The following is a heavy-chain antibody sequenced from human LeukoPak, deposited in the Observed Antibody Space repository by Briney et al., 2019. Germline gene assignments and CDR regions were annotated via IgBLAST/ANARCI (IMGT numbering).Heavy chain of an antibody. CDR2: ISASGGST. CDR3: AKDRLPLSSAYYYLPFDY. D-gene: IGHD3-22*01. J-gene: IGHJ4*02. V-gene: IGHV3-23*01. Sequence: GGSLRLSCPASRFTFSSYGMSWVRQAPGKGLEWVSGISASGGSTYYADSVKGRFTISRDNSKNTLYLQMNSLRAEDTAVYYCAKDRLPLSSAYYYLPFDYWGQGTLVTVSS. CDR1: RFTFSSYG.